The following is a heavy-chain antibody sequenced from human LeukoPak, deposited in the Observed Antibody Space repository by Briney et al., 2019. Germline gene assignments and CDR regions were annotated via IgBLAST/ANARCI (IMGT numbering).Heavy chain of an antibody. J-gene: IGHJ4*02. CDR2: IGTAGDP. D-gene: IGHD6-19*01. CDR1: GFTFSTYD. Sequence: GGSLRLFCAASGFTFSTYDMHWVRQATGKGLEWVSVIGTAGDPYYPGSVKGRFTISRENAKNSLYLQMNSLRAGDTAVYYCAVQVRAVAGIDYWGQGTLVTVSS. V-gene: IGHV3-13*05. CDR3: AVQVRAVAGIDY.